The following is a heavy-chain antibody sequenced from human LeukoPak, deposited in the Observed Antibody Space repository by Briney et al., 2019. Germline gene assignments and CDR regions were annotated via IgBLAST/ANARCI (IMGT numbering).Heavy chain of an antibody. CDR2: IYTSGST. D-gene: IGHD6-19*01. V-gene: IGHV4-61*02. Sequence: ASETLSLTCTVSGGFISSGSYYWSWIRQPAGKGLEWIGRIYTSGSTNYNPSLKSRVTISVDTSKNQFSLKLSSVTAADTAVYYCARAVAGTRVFDYWGQGTLVTVSS. J-gene: IGHJ4*02. CDR3: ARAVAGTRVFDY. CDR1: GGFISSGSYY.